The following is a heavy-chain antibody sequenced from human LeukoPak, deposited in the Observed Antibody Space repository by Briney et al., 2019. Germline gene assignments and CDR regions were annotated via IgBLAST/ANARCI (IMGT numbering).Heavy chain of an antibody. CDR3: ARLRRGTIFGVVIVRYYYYMDV. D-gene: IGHD3-3*01. CDR1: GGSITSDNYY. J-gene: IGHJ6*03. Sequence: SETLFLTCTVSGGSITSDNYYWSWIRQRPGKGLEWIGYIYYSGSTYYSPSLKSRVTISVDMSKNHFSLKLSSVTAADTAVYYCARLRRGTIFGVVIVRYYYYMDVWRKGNTVTVCS. CDR2: IYYSGST. V-gene: IGHV4-30-4*01.